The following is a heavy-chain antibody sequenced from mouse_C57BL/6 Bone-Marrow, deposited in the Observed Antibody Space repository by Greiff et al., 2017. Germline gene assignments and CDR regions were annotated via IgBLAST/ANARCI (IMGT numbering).Heavy chain of an antibody. Sequence: EVQLQQSGGGLVQPGGSLSLSCAASGFTFTDYYMSWVRQPPGKALEWLGFIRNKANGYTTEYSASVQGRFTISRDNSQSILYLQQNALRAEDGATDDCARYEDYGSSYAYWGQGTTLTVSS. CDR2: IRNKANGYTT. D-gene: IGHD1-1*01. J-gene: IGHJ2*01. CDR3: ARYEDYGSSYAY. V-gene: IGHV7-3*01. CDR1: GFTFTDYY.